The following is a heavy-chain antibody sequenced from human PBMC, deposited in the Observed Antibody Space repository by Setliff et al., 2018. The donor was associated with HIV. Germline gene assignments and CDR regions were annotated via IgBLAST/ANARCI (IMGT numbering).Heavy chain of an antibody. J-gene: IGHJ6*03. CDR3: ASRSYGSSDYYYYMDV. CDR1: GYTFTSYG. V-gene: IGHV1-18*01. D-gene: IGHD5-18*01. Sequence: ASVKVSCKASGYTFTSYGISWVRQAPGQGLEWMGWISAYNGNTNYAQKLQGRVTMTTDTSTSTAYMELRSLRSDHTAVYYCASRSYGSSDYYYYMDVWGKGTTVTVSS. CDR2: ISAYNGNT.